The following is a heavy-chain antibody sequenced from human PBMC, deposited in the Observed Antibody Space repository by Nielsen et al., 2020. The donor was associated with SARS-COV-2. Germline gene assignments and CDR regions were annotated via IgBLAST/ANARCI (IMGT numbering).Heavy chain of an antibody. V-gene: IGHV4-39*01. D-gene: IGHD1-26*01. J-gene: IGHJ6*03. CDR2: IYHSGST. Sequence: PGKGLEWIGEIYHSGSTYCNPSLKSRVTISVDTSKNQFSLKLSSVTAADTAVYYCARQGATPTLDYYMDVWGKGTRSPSP. CDR3: ARQGATPTLDYYMDV.